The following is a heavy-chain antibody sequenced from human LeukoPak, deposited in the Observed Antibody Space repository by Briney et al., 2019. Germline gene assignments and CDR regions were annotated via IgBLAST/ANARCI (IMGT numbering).Heavy chain of an antibody. CDR3: ARGDETSGYYRMYFDH. D-gene: IGHD3-22*01. CDR2: ISPSGGA. Sequence: ASVTVSCKASGYTIPDYYMHWVRQAPGQGPEWMGIISPSGGATYSQNFQGRVNMARDASTNTFSMELHSLSSEDTAVYYCARGDETSGYYRMYFDHWGQGTLVTVSS. V-gene: IGHV1-46*01. J-gene: IGHJ4*02. CDR1: GYTIPDYY.